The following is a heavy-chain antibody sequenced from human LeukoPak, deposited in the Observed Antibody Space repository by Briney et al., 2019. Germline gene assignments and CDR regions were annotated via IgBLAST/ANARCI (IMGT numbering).Heavy chain of an antibody. CDR2: IYYSGST. CDR3: ARGSIVATRFDY. V-gene: IGHV4-39*07. J-gene: IGHJ4*02. CDR1: GGSISSSSYY. Sequence: SETLSLTCTVSGGSISSSSYYWGWIRQPPGKGLEWIGSIYYSGSTYYNPSLKSRVTISVDTSKNQFSLKRSSVTAADTAVYYCARGSIVATRFDYWGQGTLVTVSS. D-gene: IGHD5-12*01.